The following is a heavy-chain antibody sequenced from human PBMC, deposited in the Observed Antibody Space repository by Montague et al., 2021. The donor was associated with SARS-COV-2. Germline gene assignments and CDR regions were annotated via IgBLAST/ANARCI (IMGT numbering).Heavy chain of an antibody. D-gene: IGHD3-3*01. V-gene: IGHV4-39*01. Sequence: SETLSLTCTVSGSSISSSSYYWGWIRQPPGKGLEWIGSIYYSGSTYYNPSLKSRVTISVDTSKNQFSLKLSSVTAADTAVYYCARHPGRDTIFGVVIIPEAFDIWGQGTMVTVSS. J-gene: IGHJ3*02. CDR2: IYYSGST. CDR3: ARHPGRDTIFGVVIIPEAFDI. CDR1: GSSISSSSYY.